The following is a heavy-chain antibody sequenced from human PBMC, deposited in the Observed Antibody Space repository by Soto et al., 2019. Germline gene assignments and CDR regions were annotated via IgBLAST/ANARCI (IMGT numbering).Heavy chain of an antibody. D-gene: IGHD2-2*02. V-gene: IGHV4-30-4*01. Sequence: SETLSLTCTVSGGSISSGDYYWSWIRQPPGKGLEWIGYIYYSGSTYYNPSLKSRVTISVDTSKNQFSLKLSSVTAADTAVYYCARGGCSSTSCYTRAPYYFYGMDVWGQGTTVTVSS. J-gene: IGHJ6*02. CDR1: GGSISSGDYY. CDR2: IYYSGST. CDR3: ARGGCSSTSCYTRAPYYFYGMDV.